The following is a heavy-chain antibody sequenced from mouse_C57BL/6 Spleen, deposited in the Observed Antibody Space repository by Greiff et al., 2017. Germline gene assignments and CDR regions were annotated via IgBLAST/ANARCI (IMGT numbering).Heavy chain of an antibody. CDR3: ASYPPTFFDV. CDR1: GYSITSGYY. CDR2: ISYDGSN. V-gene: IGHV3-6*01. Sequence: DVQLQESGPGLVKPSQSLSLTCSVTGYSITSGYYWNWIRQFPGNKLEWMGYISYDGSNNYNPSLKNRISITRDTSKNQFFLKLNSVTTEDTATYYCASYPPTFFDVWGTGTTVTVSS. J-gene: IGHJ1*03.